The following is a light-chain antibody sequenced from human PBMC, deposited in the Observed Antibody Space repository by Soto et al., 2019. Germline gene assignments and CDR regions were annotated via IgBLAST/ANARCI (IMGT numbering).Light chain of an antibody. V-gene: IGLV2-14*01. Sequence: QSALTQPASVSGSPGQSITISCTGTSSDVGGYNYVSWYQQHLGNAPKLMIYDVSNRPSGVSNRFSGSKSGNTASLTISGLQAEDEADYYCSSYTSSSTENVFGTGTKVTVL. J-gene: IGLJ1*01. CDR2: DVS. CDR3: SSYTSSSTENV. CDR1: SSDVGGYNY.